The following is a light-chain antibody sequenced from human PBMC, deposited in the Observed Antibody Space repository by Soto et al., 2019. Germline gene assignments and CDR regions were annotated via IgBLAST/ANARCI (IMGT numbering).Light chain of an antibody. Sequence: DIQMTQSPSTLSASVGDRVTITCRASQTISIWLAWYQQKPGKAPKLLMSKASSLESGVPSRFSGSGSGTDFTLTITSLQPDDSATYYCQQYNRYPYTFGQGTKLEIK. CDR1: QTISIW. J-gene: IGKJ2*01. CDR2: KAS. CDR3: QQYNRYPYT. V-gene: IGKV1-5*03.